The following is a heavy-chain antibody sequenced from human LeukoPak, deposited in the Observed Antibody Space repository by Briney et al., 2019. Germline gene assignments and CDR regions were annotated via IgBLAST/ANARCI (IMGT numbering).Heavy chain of an antibody. V-gene: IGHV1-24*01. Sequence: ASVKVSCKGSGYTLTELSMHWVRQAPGKGLEWMGGFDPEDGETIYAQKFQGRVTMTEDTSTDTAYMELSSLRSEDTAVYYCATDLSYSSSSPRFDYWGQGTLVTVSS. D-gene: IGHD6-6*01. J-gene: IGHJ4*02. CDR3: ATDLSYSSSSPRFDY. CDR1: GYTLTELS. CDR2: FDPEDGET.